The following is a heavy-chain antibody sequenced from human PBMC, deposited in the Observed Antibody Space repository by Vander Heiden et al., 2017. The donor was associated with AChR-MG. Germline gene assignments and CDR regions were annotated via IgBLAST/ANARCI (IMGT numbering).Heavy chain of an antibody. CDR3: ARTIDNWSDD. CDR1: GFTFSSYS. V-gene: IGHV3-21*01. Sequence: EVQLVESGGGLVKPGGSLRLSCAASGFTFSSYSMNWVRQAPGKGLEWVSSISSSSRYIDDADSVKGRFTISRDNAKNSLYMKMKSLRAEDTAVYDGARTIDNWSDDWGQGTLVTVSS. CDR2: ISSSSRYI. D-gene: IGHD1-20*01. J-gene: IGHJ4*02.